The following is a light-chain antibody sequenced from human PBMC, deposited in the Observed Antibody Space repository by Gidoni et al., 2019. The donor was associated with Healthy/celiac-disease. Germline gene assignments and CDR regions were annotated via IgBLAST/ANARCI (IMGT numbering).Light chain of an antibody. CDR3: QQSYSTPR. CDR2: AAS. CDR1: QSISSY. Sequence: DIQMTQSPSSLSASVGDRVTITCRASQSISSYLNWYQQKPGKATKLLIYAASSLQSGVPSRFSSSGSGTDFTLTISSLQPEDFATYYCQQSYSTPRFGQGTKLEIK. J-gene: IGKJ2*03. V-gene: IGKV1-39*01.